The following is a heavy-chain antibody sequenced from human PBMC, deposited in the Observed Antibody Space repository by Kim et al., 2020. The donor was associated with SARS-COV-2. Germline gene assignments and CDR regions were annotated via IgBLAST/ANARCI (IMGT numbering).Heavy chain of an antibody. D-gene: IGHD6-13*01. J-gene: IGHJ4*02. Sequence: QKFQGRVTITADKSTSTAYMELSSLRSEDTAVYYCARDGVEVAAAGPFDYWGQGTLVTVSS. CDR3: ARDGVEVAAAGPFDY. V-gene: IGHV1-69*04.